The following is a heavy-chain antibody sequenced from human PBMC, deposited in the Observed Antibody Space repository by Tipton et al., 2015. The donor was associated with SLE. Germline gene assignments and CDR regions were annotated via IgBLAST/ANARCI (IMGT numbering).Heavy chain of an antibody. CDR3: ARTDVTYYYDSSGYPPLYYFDY. D-gene: IGHD3-22*01. Sequence: LTCTVSGGSISSYYWSWIRQPPGKGLEWIGYIYYSGSTNYNPSLKSRVTISVDTSKNQFSLKLSSVTAADTAVYYCARTDVTYYYDSSGYPPLYYFDYWGQGTLVTVSS. CDR1: GGSISSYY. J-gene: IGHJ4*02. V-gene: IGHV4-59*08. CDR2: IYYSGST.